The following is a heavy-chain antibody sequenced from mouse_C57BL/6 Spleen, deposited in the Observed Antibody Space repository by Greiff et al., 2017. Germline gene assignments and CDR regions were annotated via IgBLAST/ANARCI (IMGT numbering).Heavy chain of an antibody. Sequence: QVQLQQPGAELVKPGASVKLSCKASGYTFTSYWMQWVKQRPGQGLEWIGEIDPSDSYTNYNQKFKGKATLTVDTSSSTAYMQLSSLTSEDSAVYYCARGNYDYGAWFADWDQGTLVTVSA. D-gene: IGHD2-4*01. J-gene: IGHJ3*01. CDR3: ARGNYDYGAWFAD. CDR2: IDPSDSYT. CDR1: GYTFTSYW. V-gene: IGHV1-50*01.